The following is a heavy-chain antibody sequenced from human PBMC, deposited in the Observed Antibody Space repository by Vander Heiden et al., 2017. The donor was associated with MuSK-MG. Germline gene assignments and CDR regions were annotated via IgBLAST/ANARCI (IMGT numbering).Heavy chain of an antibody. D-gene: IGHD5-12*01. V-gene: IGHV3-48*01. Sequence: EVQLVESGGGLVQPGGSLRLSCAASGFTFSSYSMNWVRQAPGKGLEWVSYISSSSSTIYDADSVKGRFTISRDNAKNSLYLQMNRLRAEDTAVYYCARDARGNFDYWGQGTLVTVSS. CDR3: ARDARGNFDY. J-gene: IGHJ4*02. CDR1: GFTFSSYS. CDR2: ISSSSSTI.